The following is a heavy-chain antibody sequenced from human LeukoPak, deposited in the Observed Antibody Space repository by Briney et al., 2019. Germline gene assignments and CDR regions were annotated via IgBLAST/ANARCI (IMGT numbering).Heavy chain of an antibody. J-gene: IGHJ6*03. CDR2: IYPGDSDT. D-gene: IGHD3-3*01. V-gene: IGHV5-51*01. CDR1: GYSFTSYW. CDR3: ARLRRDTYYDFWSGYYGAYYMDV. Sequence: GESLKISCKGSGYSFTSYWIGWVRQMPGKGLEWMGIIYPGDSDTRYSPSFQGQVTISADKSISTAYLQWSSLKASDTAMYYCARLRRDTYYDFWSGYYGAYYMDVWGKGTTVTVS.